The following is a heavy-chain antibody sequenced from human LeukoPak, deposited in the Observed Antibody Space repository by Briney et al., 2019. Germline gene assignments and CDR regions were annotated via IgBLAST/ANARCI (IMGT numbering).Heavy chain of an antibody. Sequence: GGSLRLSCVASGFTFSSYWMSWVRQAPGKGLEWVANIKQDGREKYYVDSVKARFTISRDNAKNSLYLQMNSLRAEDTAVYYCARGCTSSSCYDYWGQGTLVTVSS. CDR1: GFTFSSYW. J-gene: IGHJ4*02. CDR3: ARGCTSSSCYDY. CDR2: IKQDGREK. V-gene: IGHV3-7*04. D-gene: IGHD2-2*01.